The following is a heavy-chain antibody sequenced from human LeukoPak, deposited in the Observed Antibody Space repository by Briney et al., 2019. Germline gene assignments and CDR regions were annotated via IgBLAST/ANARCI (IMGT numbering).Heavy chain of an antibody. J-gene: IGHJ3*02. CDR2: IIPIVGEA. V-gene: IGHV1-69*05. CDR1: GGTLISYP. CDR3: ARVLGYYASGGYSHDAFDI. Sequence: SSVKVSCKASGGTLISYPMSWVRQAPGQGREWMGGIIPIVGEANYAQKFQGRVTVTTDEYTSTASMELSSVRSEDTAVYYCARVLGYYASGGYSHDAFDIWGQGTMVTVSS. D-gene: IGHD3-22*01.